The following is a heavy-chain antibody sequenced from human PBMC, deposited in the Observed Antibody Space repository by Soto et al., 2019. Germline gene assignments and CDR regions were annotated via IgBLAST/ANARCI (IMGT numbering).Heavy chain of an antibody. J-gene: IGHJ5*02. CDR3: AKDLYVQPPSGWFDP. D-gene: IGHD1-26*01. CDR1: GYTFNGYF. V-gene: IGHV1-2*02. Sequence: ASVKVSCKASGYTFNGYFVHWVRQAPGQGPEWMGWINPNTGGTKLAQKFQGRVTMTRDTSINTAYMELSGLRSDDTAVYYCAKDLYVQPPSGWFDPWGQGTVVTVSS. CDR2: INPNTGGT.